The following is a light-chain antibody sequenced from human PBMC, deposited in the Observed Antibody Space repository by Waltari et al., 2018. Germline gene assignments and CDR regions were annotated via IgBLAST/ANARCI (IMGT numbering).Light chain of an antibody. CDR3: AAWDDSLNGFYV. Sequence: SLLTQPPSASAPPGQGATLSCSARRSTTGSNTVHWYQQLPGTAPKLLIYSNDQRPSGVPDRFSGSKSGTSASLAISGLQSEDEADYYCAAWDDSLNGFYVFGTGTKVTVL. J-gene: IGLJ1*01. V-gene: IGLV1-44*01. CDR2: SND. CDR1: RSTTGSNT.